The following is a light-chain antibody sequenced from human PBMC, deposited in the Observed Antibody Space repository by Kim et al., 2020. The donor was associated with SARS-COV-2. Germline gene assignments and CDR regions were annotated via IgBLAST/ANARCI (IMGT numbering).Light chain of an antibody. V-gene: IGKV1-5*01. CDR1: HGISTW. CDR3: QQYYSQSRT. J-gene: IGKJ1*01. CDR2: EAS. Sequence: DIQLTQSPSTLSASVGDRVTITCRASHGISTWLAWYQQKPGKAPNLVIYEASWLVSGAPSRFSASGSGTEFTLTINSLQPDDFATYFCQQYYSQSRTFGQGTKVDIK.